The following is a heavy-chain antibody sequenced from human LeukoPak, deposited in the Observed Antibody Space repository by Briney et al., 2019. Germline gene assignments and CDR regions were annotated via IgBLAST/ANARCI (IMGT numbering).Heavy chain of an antibody. J-gene: IGHJ5*02. CDR2: IYYSGST. CDR3: ARDREAAALGWFDP. CDR1: SGSISSYY. D-gene: IGHD6-13*01. V-gene: IGHV4-59*01. Sequence: SETLSLTRTVSSGSISSYYWSWIRQPPGKGLEWIGYIYYSGSTNYNPSLKSRVTISVDTSKNQFSLKLSSVTAADTAVYYCARDREAAALGWFDPWGQGTLVTVSS.